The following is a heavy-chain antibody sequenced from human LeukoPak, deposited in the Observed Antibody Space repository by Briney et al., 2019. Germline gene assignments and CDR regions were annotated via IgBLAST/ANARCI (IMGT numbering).Heavy chain of an antibody. CDR2: ISGSGGST. CDR3: ANGIAVAGTPGGGFDY. Sequence: GGSLRLSCAASGFTFSSYAMSWVRQAPGKGLEWVSAISGSGGSTYYADSVKGRFTISRDNSKNTLYLQMNSLRAEDTAVYYCANGIAVAGTPGGGFDYWGQGTLVTVSS. J-gene: IGHJ4*02. V-gene: IGHV3-23*01. D-gene: IGHD6-19*01. CDR1: GFTFSSYA.